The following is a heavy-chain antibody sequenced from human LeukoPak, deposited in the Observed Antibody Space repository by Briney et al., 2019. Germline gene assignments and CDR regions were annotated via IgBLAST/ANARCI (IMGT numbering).Heavy chain of an antibody. V-gene: IGHV3-23*01. CDR3: VRDRMFAFDL. J-gene: IGHJ3*01. D-gene: IGHD1-14*01. Sequence: PGGSLRLSCVASGFTFTTYAMSWVRQAPGKGLEWVSVISGGGDTMFYADSVKGRFTISRDDAKNSLYLQMSTLRDEDTAVYFCVRDRMFAFDLWGQGTMVTVSS. CDR1: GFTFTTYA. CDR2: ISGGGDTM.